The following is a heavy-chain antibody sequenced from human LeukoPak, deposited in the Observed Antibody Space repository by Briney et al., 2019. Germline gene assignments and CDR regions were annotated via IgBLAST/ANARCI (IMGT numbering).Heavy chain of an antibody. Sequence: GGSLRLSCGASVVMFRGYWMSWVRQAPGKGLEWVANIKEDGSEKHHVDSVKGRFTISRDNAKNSLYLQMNSLRAEDTAVYYCARVRPAISYWGQGTLVTVSS. V-gene: IGHV3-7*01. CDR2: IKEDGSEK. CDR1: VVMFRGYW. J-gene: IGHJ4*02. D-gene: IGHD3-3*02. CDR3: ARVRPAISY.